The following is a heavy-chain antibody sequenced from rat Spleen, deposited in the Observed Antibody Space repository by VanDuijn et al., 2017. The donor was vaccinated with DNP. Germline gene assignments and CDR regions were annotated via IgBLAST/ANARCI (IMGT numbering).Heavy chain of an antibody. CDR3: ARHRTIMPYYYAMDA. D-gene: IGHD1-12*01. J-gene: IGHJ4*01. V-gene: IGHV5-7*01. Sequence: EVQLVESGGGLVQPGRSLKLSCAVSRITFSDHNMAWVRQAPKKGLAWVATISYDGSDTYYRDSVKGRFTISRDNAKSTLYLQMDSLRSEDTATYYCARHRTIMPYYYAMDAWGQGASVTVSS. CDR1: RITFSDHN. CDR2: ISYDGSDT.